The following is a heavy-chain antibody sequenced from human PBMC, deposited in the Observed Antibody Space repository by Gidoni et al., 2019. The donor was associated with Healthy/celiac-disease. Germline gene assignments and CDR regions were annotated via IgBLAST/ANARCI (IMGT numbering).Heavy chain of an antibody. V-gene: IGHV3-30*01. D-gene: IGHD5-18*01. CDR2: ISYDGSNK. J-gene: IGHJ6*02. Sequence: QVQLVESGGGVVQPGRSLRLSCAASGFPFSSYAMHWVRQAPGKGLEWVAVISYDGSNKYYADSVKGRFTISRDNSKNTLYLQMNSLRAEDTAVYYCARAGEEYSYGYVYYYGMDVWGQGTTVTVSS. CDR1: GFPFSSYA. CDR3: ARAGEEYSYGYVYYYGMDV.